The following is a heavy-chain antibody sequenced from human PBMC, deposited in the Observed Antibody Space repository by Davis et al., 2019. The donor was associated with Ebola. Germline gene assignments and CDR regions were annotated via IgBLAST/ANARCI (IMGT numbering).Heavy chain of an antibody. Sequence: ASVKVSCKASGYTFTGFYMHWVRQAPGQGLEWMGWINPNSGGTNYAQKLQGRVTMTTDTSTSTAYMELRSLRSDDTAVYYCARDHGDGYNYYYYYYYGMDVWGQGTTVTVSS. V-gene: IGHV1-2*02. J-gene: IGHJ6*02. D-gene: IGHD5-24*01. CDR3: ARDHGDGYNYYYYYYYGMDV. CDR1: GYTFTGFY. CDR2: INPNSGGT.